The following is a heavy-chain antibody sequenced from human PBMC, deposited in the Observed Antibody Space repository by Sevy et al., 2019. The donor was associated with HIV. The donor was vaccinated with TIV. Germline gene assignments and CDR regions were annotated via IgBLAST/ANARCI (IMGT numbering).Heavy chain of an antibody. CDR2: ISDSGPST. J-gene: IGHJ6*02. CDR3: ARRPDFGVIIPTGVLDV. V-gene: IGHV3-23*01. Sequence: GGSLRRSCAGSGFTFGTYAMTWVRQAPGKGLQWVSVISDSGPSTYYADSVQGRVTISRDNSKNTMHLHMNSLRVEDTATYYCARRPDFGVIIPTGVLDVWGQGTTVTVSS. CDR1: GFTFGTYA. D-gene: IGHD3-3*01.